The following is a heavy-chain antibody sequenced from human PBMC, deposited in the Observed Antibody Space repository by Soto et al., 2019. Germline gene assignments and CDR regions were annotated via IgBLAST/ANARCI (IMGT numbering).Heavy chain of an antibody. V-gene: IGHV3-33*01. CDR1: GFTFSNYG. Sequence: QVQLVESGGGVVQPGRSLKLSCAASGFTFSNYGMHWVRQAPGKGLEWVAVIWFDGSNKNYADSVKGRFSISRDKTXKXXYLQMNSLRVEDTAVYYCARGTDDYVWGSYRFPDLWGRGTLVIVSP. J-gene: IGHJ2*01. CDR3: ARGTDDYVWGSYRFPDL. CDR2: IWFDGSNK. D-gene: IGHD3-16*02.